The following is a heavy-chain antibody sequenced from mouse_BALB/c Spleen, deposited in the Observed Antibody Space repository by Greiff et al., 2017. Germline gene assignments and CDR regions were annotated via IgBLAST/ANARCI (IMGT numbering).Heavy chain of an antibody. CDR3: ARRELGLGYFDV. CDR1: GYTFTSYC. V-gene: IGHV1S56*01. J-gene: IGHJ1*01. CDR2: IYPGNVNT. Sequence: VQVVESGPELVKPGASVRISCKASGYTFTSYCIHWVKQRPGQGLEWIGWIYPGNVNTKYNEKFKGKATLTADKSSSTAYMQLSSLTSEDSAVYFCARRELGLGYFDVWGAGTTVTVSS. D-gene: IGHD4-1*01.